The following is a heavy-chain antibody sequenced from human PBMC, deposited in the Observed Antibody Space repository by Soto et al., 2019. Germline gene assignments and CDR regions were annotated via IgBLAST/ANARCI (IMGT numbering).Heavy chain of an antibody. J-gene: IGHJ6*03. V-gene: IGHV1-46*03. CDR2: INPSGGST. CDR1: GYTFTSYY. D-gene: IGHD6-13*01. Sequence: ASVKVSCKASGYTFTSYYMHWVRQAPGQGLEWMGIINPSGGSTSYAQKFQGRVTMTRDTSTSTVYMELSSLRSEDTAVYYCARDRSSHPQTPYYYMDVWGKGTTVTVSS. CDR3: ARDRSSHPQTPYYYMDV.